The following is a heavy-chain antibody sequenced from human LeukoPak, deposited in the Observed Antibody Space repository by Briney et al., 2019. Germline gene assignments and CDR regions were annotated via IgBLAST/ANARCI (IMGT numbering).Heavy chain of an antibody. Sequence: GGSLRLSCAASGFTFSSYAMSWVRQAPGKGLEWVSAISGSGGSTYYADSVKGRFTISRDNSKNTLYLQMNSLRAEDTAVYYCAKDIRDGGSGLYYGMDVWGKGTTVTVSS. CDR1: GFTFSSYA. D-gene: IGHD6-25*01. CDR2: ISGSGGST. CDR3: AKDIRDGGSGLYYGMDV. V-gene: IGHV3-23*01. J-gene: IGHJ6*04.